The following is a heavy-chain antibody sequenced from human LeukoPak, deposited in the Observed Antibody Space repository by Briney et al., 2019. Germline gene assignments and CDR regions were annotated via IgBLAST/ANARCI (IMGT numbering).Heavy chain of an antibody. Sequence: PSETLSLTCAVYGGSFSGYYWSWTRQPPGKGLEWIGEINHSGSTNYNPSLKSRVTISVDTSKNQFSLKLSSVTAADTAVYYCARGSGSYPYDYWGQGTLVTVSS. CDR2: INHSGST. V-gene: IGHV4-34*01. J-gene: IGHJ4*02. CDR3: ARGSGSYPYDY. CDR1: GGSFSGYY. D-gene: IGHD1-26*01.